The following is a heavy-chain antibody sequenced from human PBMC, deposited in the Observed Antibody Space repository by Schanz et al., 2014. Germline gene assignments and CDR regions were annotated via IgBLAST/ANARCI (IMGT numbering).Heavy chain of an antibody. V-gene: IGHV3-11*04. CDR1: GFSLSDFY. J-gene: IGHJ4*02. CDR3: ARARELLRGQYYFDY. CDR2: ISSSTNTI. D-gene: IGHD1-26*01. Sequence: QVQLVESGGGLVKPGGSLRLSCAASGFSLSDFYRSWFRQAPGKGLEWISYISSSTNTIYYADSVKGRFTISRDNAKNSLFLQMNSLRAEDTAVYYCARARELLRGQYYFDYWGQGSLVTVSS.